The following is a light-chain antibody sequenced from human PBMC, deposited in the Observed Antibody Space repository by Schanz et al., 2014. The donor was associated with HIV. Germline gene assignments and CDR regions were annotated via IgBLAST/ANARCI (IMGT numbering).Light chain of an antibody. J-gene: IGLJ3*02. V-gene: IGLV2-14*03. Sequence: QSALTQPASVSGSPGQSITISCTGTDTDIGGHDYVSWYQQFPDRAPKLLIYDVTNRPSGVSHRFSGSKSGNTASLTISGLQAEDEADYFCSSYTSRATWVFGGGAKLTVL. CDR2: DVT. CDR3: SSYTSRATWV. CDR1: DTDIGGHDY.